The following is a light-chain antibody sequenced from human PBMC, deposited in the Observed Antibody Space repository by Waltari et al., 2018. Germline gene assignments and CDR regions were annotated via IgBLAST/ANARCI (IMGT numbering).Light chain of an antibody. CDR1: QSVLYNSNGKNY. CDR2: WAS. J-gene: IGKJ1*01. V-gene: IGKV4-1*01. CDR3: QQYYRSRT. Sequence: DIVMTQSPDSLAVSLGARATINCKSSQSVLYNSNGKNYLAWYQQKPGQPPKLLIYWASTRESGVPDRFSGSGSGTEFTLTISSLQAEDVAVYYCQQYYRSRTFGQGTKVEIK.